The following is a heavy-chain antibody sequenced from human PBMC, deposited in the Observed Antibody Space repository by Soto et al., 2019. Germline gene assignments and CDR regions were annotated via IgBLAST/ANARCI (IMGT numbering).Heavy chain of an antibody. CDR1: GLTFSSYS. V-gene: IGHV3-48*02. CDR2: ISGSGCAM. J-gene: IGHJ6*02. Sequence: EVHLVESGGGLVQRGGSLRLSCEASGLTFSSYSMFWVRQAPGKGLEWVAHISGSGCAMNYTDSVKGRFIISRDNAKNSLYLQMNRLRDEDTAVYYCARVVQFRESCSGISCDSYYYAMYFWGQRNRVTVSS. CDR3: ARVVQFRESCSGISCDSYYYAMYF. D-gene: IGHD2-2*01.